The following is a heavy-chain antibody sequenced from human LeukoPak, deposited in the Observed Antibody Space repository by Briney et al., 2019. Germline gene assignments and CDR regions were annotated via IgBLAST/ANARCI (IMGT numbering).Heavy chain of an antibody. CDR1: GFTFSSYG. V-gene: IGHV3-30*02. J-gene: IGHJ4*02. Sequence: GALRLSCAASGFTFSSYGMHWVRQAPGKGLEWVAVIWYDGSNKYYADSVKGRFAISRDNSKNTLYLQMNSLRAGDTAVYYCAKDPLRWSIAPPVEFDYWGQGTLVTVSS. CDR3: AKDPLRWSIAPPVEFDY. D-gene: IGHD6-6*01. CDR2: IWYDGSNK.